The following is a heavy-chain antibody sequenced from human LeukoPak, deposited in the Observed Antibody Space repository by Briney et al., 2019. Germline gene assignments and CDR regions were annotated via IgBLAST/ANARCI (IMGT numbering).Heavy chain of an antibody. CDR3: ARVSSGWTSTFAYFGY. CDR1: GFTFSSYG. J-gene: IGHJ4*02. D-gene: IGHD6-19*01. Sequence: GGSLRLSCAASGFTFSSYGMNWVRQAPGKGLEWVSSITSTSSYIYYADSVKGRFTISRDNAKNSLYLQVNSLRAEDTAVYYCARVSSGWTSTFAYFGYWGQGTLVTVSS. V-gene: IGHV3-21*01. CDR2: ITSTSSYI.